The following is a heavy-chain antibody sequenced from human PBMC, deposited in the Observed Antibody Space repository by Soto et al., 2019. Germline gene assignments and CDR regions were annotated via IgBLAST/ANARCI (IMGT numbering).Heavy chain of an antibody. CDR2: IYPGDSDT. CDR1: GYSFTSYW. Sequence: GESLKISCKGSGYSFTSYWIGWVRQMPGKGLEWMGIIYPGDSDTRYSPSFQGQVTISADKSISTAYLQWSSLKASDTAMYYCARASMTTVTAYYYYYYYMDVWGKGTTVTVSS. D-gene: IGHD4-17*01. J-gene: IGHJ6*03. CDR3: ARASMTTVTAYYYYYYYMDV. V-gene: IGHV5-51*01.